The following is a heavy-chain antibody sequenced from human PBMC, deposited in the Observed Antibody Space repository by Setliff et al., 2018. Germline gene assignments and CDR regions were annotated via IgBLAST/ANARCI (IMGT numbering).Heavy chain of an antibody. CDR2: IIPIFGTA. D-gene: IGHD5-18*01. CDR1: GGTFSSYA. Sequence: SVKVSCKASGGTFSSYAISWVRQAPGQGLEWMGGIIPIFGTANYAQKFQGRVTITTDESTSTAYMELSSLRSEDTAVYYCASFVDTAMVAGFYWGQGTLVTVSS. V-gene: IGHV1-69*05. CDR3: ASFVDTAMVAGFY. J-gene: IGHJ4*02.